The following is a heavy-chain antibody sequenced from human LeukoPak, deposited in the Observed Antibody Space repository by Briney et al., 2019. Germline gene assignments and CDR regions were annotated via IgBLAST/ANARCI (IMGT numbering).Heavy chain of an antibody. J-gene: IGHJ5*02. Sequence: SETLSLTCTVSGGSISSYYWSWIRQPPGKGLEWIGYIYYSGGTNYNPSLKSRVTISVDTSKNQFSLKLSSVTAADTAVYYCARAGSGYCSSTSCYRFTPNWFDPWGQGTLVTVSS. CDR3: ARAGSGYCSSTSCYRFTPNWFDP. CDR1: GGSISSYY. V-gene: IGHV4-59*08. CDR2: IYYSGGT. D-gene: IGHD2-2*01.